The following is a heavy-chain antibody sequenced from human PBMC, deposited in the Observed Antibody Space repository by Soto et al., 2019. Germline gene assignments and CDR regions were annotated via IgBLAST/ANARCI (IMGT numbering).Heavy chain of an antibody. J-gene: IGHJ4*02. CDR2: ITDNGAGT. D-gene: IGHD6-13*01. V-gene: IGHV3-23*01. CDR3: AKGLINGRWYAAD. Sequence: EVHLLESGGGLVQPGESLRLSCGGSGFIFSSCVMSWVRQAPGKGLQWVSSITDNGAGTHYADSVKGRFTISRDNSRNTVALQMNNLRAEDTGVYYCAKGLINGRWYAADWGQGTLVTVS. CDR1: GFIFSSCV.